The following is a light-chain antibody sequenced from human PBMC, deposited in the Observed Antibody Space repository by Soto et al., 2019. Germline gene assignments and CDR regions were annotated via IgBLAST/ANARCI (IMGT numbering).Light chain of an antibody. V-gene: IGLV2-8*01. CDR2: EVS. J-gene: IGLJ1*01. CDR1: SSDVGAYNY. Sequence: QAVVTQPPSASGSPGQSVTISCTGTSSDVGAYNYVSWYQQHPGKAPKLMIHEVSKRPSGVPDRFSASKSGNTASLTVSGLQAEDEADYYCSSHGGSNNFYVFGTGTQLTVL. CDR3: SSHGGSNNFYV.